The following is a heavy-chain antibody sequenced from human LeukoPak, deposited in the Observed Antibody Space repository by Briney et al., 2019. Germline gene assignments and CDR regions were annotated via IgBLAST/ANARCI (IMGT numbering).Heavy chain of an antibody. J-gene: IGHJ4*02. CDR3: ARQGVVGATGFDF. D-gene: IGHD1-26*01. CDR2: IYYSGST. V-gene: IGHV4-39*01. CDR1: GGSISELSYY. Sequence: SETLSLTCSVSGGSISELSYYWGWIRQPPGKGLEWIGNIYYSGSTHNNPSLESRVVISVDSSRIQFSLKLTSVTATDTAVYYCARQGVVGATGFDFWGQGILVTVSS.